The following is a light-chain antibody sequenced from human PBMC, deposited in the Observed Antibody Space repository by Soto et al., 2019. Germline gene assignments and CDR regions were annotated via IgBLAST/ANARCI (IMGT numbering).Light chain of an antibody. Sequence: EIVMTQSPATLSVSPGERATLSCRASQSVSSNLAWYQQKPGQPPRLLIYGASTRATGIPARFIGSGSGTEFTLTISSLQSEDFAVYYCQQYGASPFTFGPGTRVEI. J-gene: IGKJ3*01. CDR1: QSVSSN. CDR2: GAS. CDR3: QQYGASPFT. V-gene: IGKV3-15*01.